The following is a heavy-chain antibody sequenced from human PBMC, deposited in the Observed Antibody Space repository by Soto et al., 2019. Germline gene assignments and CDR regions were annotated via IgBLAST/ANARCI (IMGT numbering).Heavy chain of an antibody. CDR3: AREGYDSSGYYYNYFDY. Sequence: ASVKVSCKASGCTFTSYYMHWVRQAPGQGLEWMGIINPSGGSTSYAQKFQGRVTMTRDTSTSTVYMELSSLRSEDTAVYYCAREGYDSSGYYYNYFDYWGQGTLVTVSS. CDR2: INPSGGST. J-gene: IGHJ4*02. V-gene: IGHV1-46*01. CDR1: GCTFTSYY. D-gene: IGHD3-22*01.